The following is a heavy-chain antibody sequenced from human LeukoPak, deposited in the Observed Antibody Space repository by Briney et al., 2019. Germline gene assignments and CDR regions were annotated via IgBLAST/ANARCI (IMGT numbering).Heavy chain of an antibody. D-gene: IGHD4-4*01. CDR1: GFTFPSYS. CDR2: IVKSSNTI. J-gene: IGHJ4*02. V-gene: IGHV3-48*02. CDR3: ARVQGSDYSNPFDY. Sequence: GGSLRLSCAASGFTFPSYSMNWVREAPGKGLEWISYIVKSSNTIYYADSVKGRFTISRDDAGNSLYLQMNSLRDGDTALYYCARVQGSDYSNPFDYWGQGTLVTVSS.